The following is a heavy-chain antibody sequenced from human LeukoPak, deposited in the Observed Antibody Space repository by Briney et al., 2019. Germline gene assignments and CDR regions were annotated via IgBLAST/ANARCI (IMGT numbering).Heavy chain of an antibody. D-gene: IGHD6-13*01. CDR3: AIPPNIAADAYYYYMDV. J-gene: IGHJ6*03. V-gene: IGHV1-18*01. CDR2: ISAYNGNT. Sequence: ASVKVSCKASGYTFTSYGISWVRQAPGQGLEWMGWISAYNGNTNYAQKFQGRVTITADESTSTAYMELSSLRSEDTAVYYCAIPPNIAADAYYYYMDVWGKGTTVTVSS. CDR1: GYTFTSYG.